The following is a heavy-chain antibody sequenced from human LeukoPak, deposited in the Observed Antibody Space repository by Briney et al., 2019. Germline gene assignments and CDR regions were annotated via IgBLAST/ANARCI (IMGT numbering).Heavy chain of an antibody. CDR2: IIPTFGTA. J-gene: IGHJ4*02. Sequence: ASVRVSCKASGGAFSSYAISWVRQAPGQGLEWMGGIIPTFGTANYAQKFQGRVTITADESTSTAYMELSSLRSEDTAVYYCARFYGSGSYYYFDYWGQGTLVTVSS. V-gene: IGHV1-69*01. CDR3: ARFYGSGSYYYFDY. D-gene: IGHD3-10*01. CDR1: GGAFSSYA.